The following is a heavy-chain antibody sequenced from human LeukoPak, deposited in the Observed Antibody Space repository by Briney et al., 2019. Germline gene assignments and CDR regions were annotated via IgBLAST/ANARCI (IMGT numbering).Heavy chain of an antibody. CDR3: ARGLTVRDIVVVPAAKANYYYYMDV. CDR1: GGYFSGYY. D-gene: IGHD2-2*01. V-gene: IGHV4-34*01. J-gene: IGHJ6*03. CDR2: INHSGST. Sequence: IPSETLSLPCAVYGGYFSGYYWSWIRQPPGKGLEWIGEINHSGSTNYNPPLKSRVTISVDTSKNQFSLKLSSVTAADTAVYYCARGLTVRDIVVVPAAKANYYYYMDVWGKGTTVTVSS.